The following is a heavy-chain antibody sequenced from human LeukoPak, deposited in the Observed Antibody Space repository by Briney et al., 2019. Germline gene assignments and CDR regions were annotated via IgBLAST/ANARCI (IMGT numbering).Heavy chain of an antibody. CDR2: IWYDGSNK. V-gene: IGHV3-33*01. D-gene: IGHD3-22*01. CDR1: GFTFSSYG. J-gene: IGHJ5*02. CDR3: ARDADSSGYYGWFDP. Sequence: GGSLRLSCAASGFTFSSYGMRWVRQAPGKGLGWVAVIWYDGSNKYYADSVKGRFTISRDNSKNTLYLQMNSLRAEDTAVYYCARDADSSGYYGWFDPWGQGTLVTVSS.